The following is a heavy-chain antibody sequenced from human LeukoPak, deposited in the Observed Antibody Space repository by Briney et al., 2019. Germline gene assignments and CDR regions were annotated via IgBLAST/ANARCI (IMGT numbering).Heavy chain of an antibody. CDR2: ISGGGTST. Sequence: GGSLRLSCAGSGFTFSSYAMIWVRQAPGGALEWVSTISGGGTSTNSAGSVKGRFTISRDNFKNTLYLQMNSLRAEDTAVYYCAKHKGSDWYFDYWGQGTLVTVSS. V-gene: IGHV3-23*01. D-gene: IGHD2-21*02. CDR3: AKHKGSDWYFDY. J-gene: IGHJ4*02. CDR1: GFTFSSYA.